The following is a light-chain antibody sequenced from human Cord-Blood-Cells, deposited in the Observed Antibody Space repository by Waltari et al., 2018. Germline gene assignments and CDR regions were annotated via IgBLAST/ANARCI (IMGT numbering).Light chain of an antibody. Sequence: QSALTQPASVSGSPGQSITISCTGTSSDVGGYNYVSWYQQHPGKAPKLRSYDVSNRPSGVSNLFSGSKSGNTASLTISGLRAEYESDYYCSSYTSSSTPVFGGETKLTVL. CDR1: SSDVGGYNY. CDR3: SSYTSSSTPV. J-gene: IGLJ2*01. V-gene: IGLV2-14*01. CDR2: DVS.